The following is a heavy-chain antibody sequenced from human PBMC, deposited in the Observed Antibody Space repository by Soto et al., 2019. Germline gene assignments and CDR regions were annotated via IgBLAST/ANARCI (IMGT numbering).Heavy chain of an antibody. J-gene: IGHJ6*02. D-gene: IGHD2-15*01. Sequence: EVQLLESGGGLVQPGGSLRLSCVVSGFTFSSYSMPWVRQPPGKGLEWVSIISGSGGITYYADSVKGRFTISRDNSKNTLYLQMNSLRAEDTAIYYCAKPPDIAAKPVYYYGLDVRGQGTAATVSS. CDR1: GFTFSSYS. V-gene: IGHV3-23*01. CDR3: AKPPDIAAKPVYYYGLDV. CDR2: ISGSGGIT.